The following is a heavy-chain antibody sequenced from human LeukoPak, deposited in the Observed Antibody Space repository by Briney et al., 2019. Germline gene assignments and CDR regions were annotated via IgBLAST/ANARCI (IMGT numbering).Heavy chain of an antibody. CDR1: GGSISSGSYY. Sequence: SRTLSLTCTVSGGSISSGSYYWSWIRQPAGKGLEWIGRIYTSGSTNYNPSLKSRVTISVDTSKNQFSLKLSSVTAADTAVYYCARGRVTEIFIYYFDYWGQGTLVTVSS. D-gene: IGHD3-3*01. J-gene: IGHJ4*02. V-gene: IGHV4-61*02. CDR3: ARGRVTEIFIYYFDY. CDR2: IYTSGST.